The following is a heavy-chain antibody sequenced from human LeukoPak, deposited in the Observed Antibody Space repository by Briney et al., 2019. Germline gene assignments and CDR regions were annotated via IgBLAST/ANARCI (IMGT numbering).Heavy chain of an antibody. D-gene: IGHD4-17*01. V-gene: IGHV3-33*01. J-gene: IGHJ5*02. CDR2: IWYDGSNK. CDR3: ARDLLMTTVTSWFDP. Sequence: PRGSLRLSCAASGFTFSSYGVHWVRQAPGKGLEWVAVIWYDGSNKYYADSVKGRFTISRDNSKNTLYLQMNSLRAEDMAVYYCARDLLMTTVTSWFDPWGQGTLVTVSS. CDR1: GFTFSSYG.